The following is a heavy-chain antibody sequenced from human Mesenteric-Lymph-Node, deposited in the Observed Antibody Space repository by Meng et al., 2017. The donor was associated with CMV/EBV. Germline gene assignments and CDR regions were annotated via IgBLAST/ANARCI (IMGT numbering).Heavy chain of an antibody. CDR2: ISWNSGSI. CDR1: GFTFDDYA. J-gene: IGHJ4*02. V-gene: IGHV3-9*01. D-gene: IGHD2-2*02. Sequence: SLKISCAASGFTFDDYAMHWVRQAPGKGLEWVSGISWNSGSIGYADSVKGRFTISRDNAKNSLYLQMNSLRAEDTALYYCARAYCTSISCYTGLFDYWGQGTLVTVSS. CDR3: ARAYCTSISCYTGLFDY.